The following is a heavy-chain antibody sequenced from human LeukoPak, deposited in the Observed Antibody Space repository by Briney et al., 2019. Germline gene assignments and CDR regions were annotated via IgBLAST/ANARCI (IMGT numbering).Heavy chain of an antibody. CDR3: ARERGGYCSGGSCYRGYFDY. CDR1: GGSISSFY. Sequence: SETLSLTCTVSGGSISSFYWSWIRQPPGKGLEWIGYIYYSGSANYNPSLKSRVTISVDTSKNQFSLKLSSVTAADTAVYYCARERGGYCSGGSCYRGYFDYWGQGTLVTVSS. D-gene: IGHD2-15*01. V-gene: IGHV4-59*01. CDR2: IYYSGSA. J-gene: IGHJ4*02.